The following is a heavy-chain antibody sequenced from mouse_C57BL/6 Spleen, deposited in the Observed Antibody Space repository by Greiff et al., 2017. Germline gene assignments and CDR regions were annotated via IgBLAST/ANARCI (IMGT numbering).Heavy chain of an antibody. Sequence: EVKLMESGGGLVKPGGSLKLSCAASGFTFSSYAMSWVRQTPEKRLEWVATISDGGSYTYYPDNVKGRFTISRDNAKNNLYLQMSHLKSEDTAMYYCARGGGSYGNYVGFAYWGQGTLVTVSA. CDR2: ISDGGSYT. D-gene: IGHD2-1*01. J-gene: IGHJ3*01. V-gene: IGHV5-4*03. CDR3: ARGGGSYGNYVGFAY. CDR1: GFTFSSYA.